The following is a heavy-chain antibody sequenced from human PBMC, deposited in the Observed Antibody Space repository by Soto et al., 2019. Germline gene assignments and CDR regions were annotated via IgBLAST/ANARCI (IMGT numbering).Heavy chain of an antibody. V-gene: IGHV3-74*01. J-gene: IGHJ6*02. CDR1: GFTFSSYW. CDR2: INSDGSST. CDR3: AREAVGDYDILTGYYMYYGMDV. D-gene: IGHD3-9*01. Sequence: PGGSLRLSCAASGFTFSSYWMHWVRQAPGKGLVWVSRINSDGSSTSYADSVKGRLTISRDNAKNTLYLQMNSLRAEDTAVYYCAREAVGDYDILTGYYMYYGMDVWGQGTTDTVSS.